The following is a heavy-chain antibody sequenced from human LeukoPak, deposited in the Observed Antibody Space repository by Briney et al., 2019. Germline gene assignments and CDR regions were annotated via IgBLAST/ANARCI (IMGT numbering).Heavy chain of an antibody. CDR2: IWYDGSNK. CDR3: ARDFVSTSSGWFDP. V-gene: IGHV3-33*01. D-gene: IGHD2-2*01. Sequence: GRSLRLSCAASGFTFSSYGMHWVRQAPGKGLEWVAVIWYDGSNKYYADSVKGRFTISRDNSKNTLYLQMNSLRAEDTAAYYCARDFVSTSSGWFDPWGQGTLVTVSS. J-gene: IGHJ5*02. CDR1: GFTFSSYG.